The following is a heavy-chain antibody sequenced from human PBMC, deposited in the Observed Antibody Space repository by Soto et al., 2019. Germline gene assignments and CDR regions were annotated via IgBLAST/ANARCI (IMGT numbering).Heavy chain of an antibody. CDR3: ARETGLRSSGWSYDFDF. CDR2: ISGSGGTI. J-gene: IGHJ4*02. V-gene: IGHV3-48*02. CDR1: GFTLSSYS. Sequence: EVQLVESGGGLVQPGGSLRLSCAASGFTLSSYSMHWVRQAPGKGLEWVSYISGSGGTIYYADSVKGRFTISRDNAKNSLYVQMNSLRDEDTAVYFCARETGLRSSGWSYDFDFWGQGTLVTVSS. D-gene: IGHD6-19*01.